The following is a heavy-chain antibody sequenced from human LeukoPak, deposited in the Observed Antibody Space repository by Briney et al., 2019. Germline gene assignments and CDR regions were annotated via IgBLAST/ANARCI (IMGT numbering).Heavy chain of an antibody. CDR2: IYYSGST. CDR1: GGSISSYY. V-gene: IGHV4-59*01. J-gene: IGHJ4*02. D-gene: IGHD1-26*01. CDR3: ASGLGGRVDY. Sequence: PSETLSLTCTVSGGSISSYYWSWIRQPPGKGLEWIGYIYYSGSTNYNPSLKSRVTISVDTSKNQFSLKLSSVTAADTAVYYCASGLGGRVDYWGQGTLVTVSS.